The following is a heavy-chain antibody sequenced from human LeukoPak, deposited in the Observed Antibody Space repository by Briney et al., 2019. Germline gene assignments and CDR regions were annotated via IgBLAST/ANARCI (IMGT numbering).Heavy chain of an antibody. CDR2: ISAYNGNT. CDR3: ARDQRENIVAAYGMDV. CDR1: GYTFTSYG. Sequence: ASVKVSCKASGYTFTSYGISWVRQAPGQGLEWMGWISAYNGNTNYAQKLQGRVTTTTDTSTSTAYMELRSLRSDDTAVYYCARDQRENIVAAYGMDVWGQGTTVTVSS. J-gene: IGHJ6*02. V-gene: IGHV1-18*01. D-gene: IGHD5-12*01.